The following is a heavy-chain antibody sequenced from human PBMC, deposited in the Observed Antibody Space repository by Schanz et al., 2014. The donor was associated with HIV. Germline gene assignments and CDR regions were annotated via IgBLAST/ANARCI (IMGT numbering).Heavy chain of an antibody. J-gene: IGHJ6*02. CDR2: IKQDGSEK. Sequence: EVQLVESGGGLVQPGGSLRLSCEASGFTFNNYWMNWVRQAPGKGLEWVANIKQDGSEKHYVDSVKGRFTISRDNAQNSLYLQMNSLRAEDTAVYYCARAGQLALEQGWGNYYYYYYYGMDVWGQGTTVTVSS. CDR3: ARAGQLALEQGWGNYYYYYYYGMDV. D-gene: IGHD1-7*01. V-gene: IGHV3-7*01. CDR1: GFTFNNYW.